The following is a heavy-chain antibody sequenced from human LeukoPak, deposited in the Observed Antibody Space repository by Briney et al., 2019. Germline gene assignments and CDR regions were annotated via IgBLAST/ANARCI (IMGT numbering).Heavy chain of an antibody. J-gene: IGHJ2*01. CDR3: AKEGVQAPTDWYFDL. D-gene: IGHD1-26*01. CDR2: INDNGGTST. CDR1: GFTFSMYG. Sequence: GGSLRLSCAASGFTFSMYGMGWVRQAPGKGLGWVSSINDNGGTSTWYADSVKGRFTISRDNSKNTLYLQMNSLRAEDTAVYYCAKEGVQAPTDWYFDLWGRGTLVTVSS. V-gene: IGHV3-23*01.